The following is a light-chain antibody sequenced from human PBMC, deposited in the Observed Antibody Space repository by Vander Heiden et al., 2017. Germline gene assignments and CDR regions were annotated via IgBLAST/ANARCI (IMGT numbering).Light chain of an antibody. CDR1: SSDVGGYNY. V-gene: IGLV2-14*03. J-gene: IGLJ2*01. CDR3: SSYTGSSPV. Sequence: QSALTQPASVSGSPGQSLTISCTGTSSDVGGYNYVSWYQQHPDKAPKLMIYDVSNRPSGVSNRFSGSKSGITASLTISGLQAEDGANYYCSSYTGSSPVFGGGTKLTVL. CDR2: DVS.